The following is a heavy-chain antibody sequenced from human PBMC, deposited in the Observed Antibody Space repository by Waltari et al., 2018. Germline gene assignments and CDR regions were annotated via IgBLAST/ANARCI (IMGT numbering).Heavy chain of an antibody. V-gene: IGHV4-59*11. J-gene: IGHJ4*02. CDR1: GGSISSHY. D-gene: IGHD3-22*01. CDR2: IYYSGST. Sequence: QVQLQESGPGLVKPSETLSLTCTVSGGSISSHYWSWIRQPPGKGLEWIGYIYYSGSTNYNPSLKSRVTISVDTSKNQFSLKLSSVTAADTAVYYCARDAYYDSSGYYWAFDYWGQGTLVTVSS. CDR3: ARDAYYDSSGYYWAFDY.